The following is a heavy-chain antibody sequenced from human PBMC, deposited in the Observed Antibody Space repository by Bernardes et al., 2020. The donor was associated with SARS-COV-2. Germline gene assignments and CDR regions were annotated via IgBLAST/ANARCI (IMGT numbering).Heavy chain of an antibody. V-gene: IGHV4-39*01. J-gene: IGHJ4*02. D-gene: IGHD7-27*01. CDR3: ARHSSSGNWADFED. CDR1: GGSITRTIFY. CDR2: INYGGKT. Sequence: SETLSLTCTVSGGSITRTIFYWGWIRQPPGKGLEWIGTINYGGKTYYNPSLKSRLTISVDASKNQFSLKLSPVTAGDTALYYCARHSSSGNWADFEDWGQGTLVAVSS.